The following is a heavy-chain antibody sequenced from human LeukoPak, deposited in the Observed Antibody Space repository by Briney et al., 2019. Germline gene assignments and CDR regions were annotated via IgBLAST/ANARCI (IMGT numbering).Heavy chain of an antibody. CDR2: IDWDDDK. CDR1: GFSLSTSGMC. V-gene: IGHV2-70*11. J-gene: IGHJ4*02. CDR3: ARTYYYDSSGYYFDY. Sequence: SGPTLLHPTQTLTLTCTFSGFSLSTSGMCVSWIRQPPVKALEWLARIDWDDDKYYSTSLKTRLTISKDTSKNQVALTMTNMDPVDTATYYCARTYYYDSSGYYFDYWGQGTLVTVST. D-gene: IGHD3-22*01.